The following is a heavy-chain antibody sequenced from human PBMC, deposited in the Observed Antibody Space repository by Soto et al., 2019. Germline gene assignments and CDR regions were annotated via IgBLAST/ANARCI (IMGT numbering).Heavy chain of an antibody. CDR1: GFIFTSYT. CDR2: IKEDGIQK. CDR3: AREVWGPVD. Sequence: GGSLRLSCEASGFIFTSYTMIWVRQSPGEGLEWLANIKEDGIQKNYVDSVKGRFTISRDNAKKSLYLQMNSLRVDDTAVYYCAREVWGPVDWGQGTLVTVSS. J-gene: IGHJ4*02. D-gene: IGHD7-27*01. V-gene: IGHV3-7*01.